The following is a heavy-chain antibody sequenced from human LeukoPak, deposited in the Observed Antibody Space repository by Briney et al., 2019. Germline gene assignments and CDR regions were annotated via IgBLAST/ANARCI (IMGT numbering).Heavy chain of an antibody. CDR2: ITRSSSDI. CDR1: GFTFSSYG. D-gene: IGHD6-19*01. CDR3: ARDLAMGPYYMDV. V-gene: IGHV3-21*01. J-gene: IGHJ6*03. Sequence: GGSLRLSCAASGFTFSSYGMNWVRQAPGKGLEWVSSITRSSSDIYYADSVKGRFTTSRDNAKNSLYLQMNSLRAEDTAVYYCARDLAMGPYYMDVWGKGTTVTVSS.